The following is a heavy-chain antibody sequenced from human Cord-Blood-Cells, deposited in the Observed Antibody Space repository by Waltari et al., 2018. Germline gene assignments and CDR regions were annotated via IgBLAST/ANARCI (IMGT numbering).Heavy chain of an antibody. V-gene: IGHV3-49*03. J-gene: IGHJ4*02. CDR2: IRSKAYGGTT. CDR3: TRDNYGDYSY. D-gene: IGHD4-17*01. Sequence: EVQLVESGGGLVQPGRSLRLSCTASGFTFGDYAMSWLRQAPGKGLEWVGFIRSKAYGGTTEYAASVKGRFTISRDDSKSIAYLQMNSLKTEDTAVYYCTRDNYGDYSYWGQGTLVTVSS. CDR1: GFTFGDYA.